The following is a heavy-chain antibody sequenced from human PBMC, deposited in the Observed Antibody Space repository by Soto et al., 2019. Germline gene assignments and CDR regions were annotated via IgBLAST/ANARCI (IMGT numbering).Heavy chain of an antibody. V-gene: IGHV4-39*01. D-gene: IGHD6-6*01. Sequence: SETLSLTCSVSGGSINSSSYFWGWVRQPPGKGLEWIGSIYYSGSTYYNPSLRSRVTISVDTSKNQFSLKLSSVTAADTAVFYCARVGGVAARTFDYWGQGTLVTVSS. CDR1: GGSINSSSYF. CDR3: ARVGGVAARTFDY. J-gene: IGHJ4*02. CDR2: IYYSGST.